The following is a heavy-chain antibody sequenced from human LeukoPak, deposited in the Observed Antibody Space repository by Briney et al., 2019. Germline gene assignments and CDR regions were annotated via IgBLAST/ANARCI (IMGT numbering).Heavy chain of an antibody. V-gene: IGHV1-46*01. CDR1: GYTFTSYY. CDR3: ARASMSHAFDI. J-gene: IGHJ3*02. Sequence: ASVKVSCKASGYTFTSYYMHWVRQAPGQGLEWMGIINPSGGSTSYAQKSQGRVTMTRDTSTSTVYMELSSLRSEDTAVYYCARASMSHAFDIWGQGTMVTVSS. CDR2: INPSGGST.